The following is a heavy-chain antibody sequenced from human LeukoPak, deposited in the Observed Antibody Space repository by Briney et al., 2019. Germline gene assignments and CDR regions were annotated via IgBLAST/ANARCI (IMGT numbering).Heavy chain of an antibody. D-gene: IGHD1-26*01. CDR2: ITVYNGGT. CDR1: GYTFTSDG. V-gene: IGHV1-18*01. J-gene: IGHJ4*02. CDR3: VRDPRTVGTTLPDF. Sequence: ASVKVSCKASGYTFTSDGLSWVRQAPGQGLEWLGWITVYNGGTDYAQKLQGRVTMTADKFTKTAYMELRSLRDEDTAVYYCVRDPRTVGTTLPDFWGQGTLVIVSS.